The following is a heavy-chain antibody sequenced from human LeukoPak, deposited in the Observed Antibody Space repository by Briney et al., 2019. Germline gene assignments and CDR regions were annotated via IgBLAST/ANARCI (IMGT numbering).Heavy chain of an antibody. CDR3: ARGRGEAAGLDH. V-gene: IGHV4-34*01. Sequence: GSLRLSCAVSGLPFSNHWMTWVRQSPGKGLEWVGEVTHAAILNYNPSLKGRIAISVDTSKNQVSLKLDSMTAADTAMYYCARGRGEAAGLDHWGQGTLVTVSS. CDR2: VTHAAIL. D-gene: IGHD6-13*01. CDR1: GLPFSNHW. J-gene: IGHJ4*02.